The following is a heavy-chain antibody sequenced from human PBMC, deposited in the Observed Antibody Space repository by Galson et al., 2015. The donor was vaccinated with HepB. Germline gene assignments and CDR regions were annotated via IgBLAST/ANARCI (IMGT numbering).Heavy chain of an antibody. D-gene: IGHD2-15*01. CDR1: AFTFSNYP. CDR2: ISYDGSNK. V-gene: IGHV3-30-3*01. Sequence: SLRLSCAASAFTFSNYPMHWVRQPPGKGLEWVAVISYDGSNKYYADSVKGRFTISRDNSKNTLYLQMNSLRAEDTAVYYCARDFGGGSCYDYWGQGTLVTVSS. CDR3: ARDFGGGSCYDY. J-gene: IGHJ4*02.